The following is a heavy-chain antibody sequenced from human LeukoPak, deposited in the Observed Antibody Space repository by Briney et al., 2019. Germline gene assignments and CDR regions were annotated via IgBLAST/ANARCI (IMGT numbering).Heavy chain of an antibody. V-gene: IGHV1-2*02. D-gene: IGHD3-3*01. J-gene: IGHJ4*02. CDR1: GYTFTGYY. CDR3: AVNYDFWSGYYTDLDY. CDR2: INPNSGGT. Sequence: VASVKVSCKASGYTFTGYYIHWVRQAPGQGLEWMGWINPNSGGTNYAQKFQGRVTMTRDTSISTAYMELSRLRSDDTAVYYCAVNYDFWSGYYTDLDYWGQGTLVTVSS.